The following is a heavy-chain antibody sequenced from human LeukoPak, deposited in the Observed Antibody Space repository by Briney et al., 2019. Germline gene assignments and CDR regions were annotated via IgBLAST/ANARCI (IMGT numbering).Heavy chain of an antibody. D-gene: IGHD2-2*01. CDR3: ARRTLLGYSISASCRAYLDY. Sequence: SETLSLTCAVSGYSISSGYYLDWIRQPPGKGLEWIGTIYHSGSTYYNPSLKSRITLSVDTSKNQFSLKLSSVTAADTAVDSCARRTLLGYSISASCRAYLDYWKQGTPVTVSS. CDR2: IYHSGST. CDR1: GYSISSGYY. J-gene: IGHJ4*02. V-gene: IGHV4-38-2*01.